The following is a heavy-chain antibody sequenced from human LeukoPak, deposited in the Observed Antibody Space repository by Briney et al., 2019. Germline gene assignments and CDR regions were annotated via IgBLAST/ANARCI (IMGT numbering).Heavy chain of an antibody. J-gene: IGHJ4*02. CDR1: GGSISSSNW. Sequence: SETLSLTCAVSGGSISSSNWWSWVRQPPGKGLEWIGEIYHSGSTNYNPSLKSRVTISVDTSKNQFSLKLSSVTAADTAVYYCARHEDEPYYYDSSGYELWGQGTLVTVSS. CDR2: IYHSGST. V-gene: IGHV4-4*02. D-gene: IGHD3-22*01. CDR3: ARHEDEPYYYDSSGYEL.